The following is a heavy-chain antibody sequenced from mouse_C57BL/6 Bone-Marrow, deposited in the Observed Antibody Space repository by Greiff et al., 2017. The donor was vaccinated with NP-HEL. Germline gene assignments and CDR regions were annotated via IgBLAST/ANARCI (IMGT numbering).Heavy chain of an antibody. V-gene: IGHV1-54*01. CDR2: INPGSGGT. CDR1: GYAFTNYL. D-gene: IGHD1-1*01. J-gene: IGHJ2*01. Sequence: VQLQQSGAELVRPGTSVKVSCKASGYAFTNYLIEWVKQRPGQGLEWIGVINPGSGGTNYNEKFKGKATLTADKSSSTAYMQLSSLTSEDSAVYFCARGTVTTVDYFDYWGQGTTLTVSS. CDR3: ARGTVTTVDYFDY.